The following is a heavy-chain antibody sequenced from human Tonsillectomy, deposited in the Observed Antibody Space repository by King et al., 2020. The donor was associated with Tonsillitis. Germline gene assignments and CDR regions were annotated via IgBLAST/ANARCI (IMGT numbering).Heavy chain of an antibody. D-gene: IGHD3-9*01. J-gene: IGHJ4*02. Sequence: VQLVQSGSELKKPGASVKVSCKASGNTFTSYAINWVRQAPGQGLEWMGWINTNTGNPTYALGFTGRFVFSLDTSVSTAYLQISSLKAEDTAVYFCARDWMYYEILTGYSDYWGQGTLVTVSS. CDR3: ARDWMYYEILTGYSDY. CDR1: GNTFTSYA. CDR2: INTNTGNP. V-gene: IGHV7-4-1*02.